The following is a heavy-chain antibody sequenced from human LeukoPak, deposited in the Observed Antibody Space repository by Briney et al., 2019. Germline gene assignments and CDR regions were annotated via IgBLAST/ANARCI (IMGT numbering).Heavy chain of an antibody. J-gene: IGHJ4*02. CDR1: GYNCATFH. Sequence: ASVKVSCKTSGYNCATFHMHWVRQTPGQGLEWMGLVNPSGGDTNYEEKFQGRGAMTRDMSTSTVYMELISLTSEDSAVYYCARENEYFDHWGQGTLVPVSS. V-gene: IGHV1-46*01. CDR2: VNPSGGDT. D-gene: IGHD1-1*01. CDR3: ARENEYFDH.